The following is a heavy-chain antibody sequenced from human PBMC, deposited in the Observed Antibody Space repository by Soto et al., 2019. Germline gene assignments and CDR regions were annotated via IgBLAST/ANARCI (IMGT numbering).Heavy chain of an antibody. Sequence: SQTFSLTCVISGDSVSSNSAAWNWIRQSPSRGLEWLGRTYYRSQWYNDYAVSVKGRIIINPDTSKNQFSLQLSSVTPEATAVYYCARTVARDYYYKGVDVWGQGTTVTVSS. CDR3: ARTVARDYYYKGVDV. CDR1: GDSVSSNSAA. CDR2: TYYRSQWYN. D-gene: IGHD6-19*01. V-gene: IGHV6-1*01. J-gene: IGHJ6*02.